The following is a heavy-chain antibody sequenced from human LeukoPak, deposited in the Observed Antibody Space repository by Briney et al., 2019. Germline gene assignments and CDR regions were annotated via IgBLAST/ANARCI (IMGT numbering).Heavy chain of an antibody. J-gene: IGHJ3*02. CDR1: GGSISSYY. CDR3: ARVRRTAFDI. Sequence: SETLSLTCTVSGGSISSYYWSWIRQPPGKGLEWIGYIYHSGSTYYNPSLKSRVTISVDRSKNQFSLKLSSVTAADTAVYYCARVRRTAFDIWGQGTMVTVSS. CDR2: IYHSGST. V-gene: IGHV4-59*12.